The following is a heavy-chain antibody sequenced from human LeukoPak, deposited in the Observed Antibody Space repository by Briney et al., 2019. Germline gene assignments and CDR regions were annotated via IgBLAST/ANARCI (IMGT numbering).Heavy chain of an antibody. CDR3: ARDRTHYYESSGYYSRWEY. D-gene: IGHD3-22*01. Sequence: ASVKVSCKASGYTFTSYGISWVRQAPGQGLEWMGWISAYNGNTNYAQKLQGRVTMTRDTSTSTVYMELSSLRSEDTAIYYCARDRTHYYESSGYYSRWEYWGQGTLVTVSS. CDR2: ISAYNGNT. V-gene: IGHV1-18*01. CDR1: GYTFTSYG. J-gene: IGHJ4*02.